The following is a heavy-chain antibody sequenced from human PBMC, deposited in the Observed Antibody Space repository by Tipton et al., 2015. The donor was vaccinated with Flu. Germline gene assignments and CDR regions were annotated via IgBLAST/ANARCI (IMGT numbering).Heavy chain of an antibody. J-gene: IGHJ5*01. D-gene: IGHD4-11*01. Sequence: TLSLTCTVSGDSLNSYYWSWIRQSPGKGLEWIGQVYYNGTTDFNPSLKSRVSISVDTSKNQFSLKLSSVTAADTAVYYCARRDYSNYVSEPKNWFDSWGQGTLVIVSS. CDR3: ARRDYSNYVSEPKNWFDS. CDR1: GDSLNSYY. V-gene: IGHV4-59*08. CDR2: VYYNGTT.